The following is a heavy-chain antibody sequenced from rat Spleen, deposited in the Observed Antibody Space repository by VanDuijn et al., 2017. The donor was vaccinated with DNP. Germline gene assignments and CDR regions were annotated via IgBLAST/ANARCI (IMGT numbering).Heavy chain of an antibody. J-gene: IGHJ2*01. CDR1: GFTFSDYY. Sequence: EVQLVESGGDLVQPGRSLKLSCAASGFTFSDYYMAWVRQAPTKGLEWVAYIRFDGATTYSGDSVKGRFTISRDNSKNNLYLQMNSLTSEDTATYYCSRGNYGSNVFDYWGQGVMVTVSS. CDR3: SRGNYGSNVFDY. CDR2: IRFDGATT. D-gene: IGHD1-3*01. V-gene: IGHV5-20*01.